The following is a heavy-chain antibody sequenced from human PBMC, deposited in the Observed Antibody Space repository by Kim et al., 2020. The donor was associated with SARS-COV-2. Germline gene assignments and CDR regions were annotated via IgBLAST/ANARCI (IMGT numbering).Heavy chain of an antibody. CDR2: ISRNSVYI. V-gene: IGHV3-21*01. CDR3: ARDLSLGRPGGFDY. D-gene: IGHD3-10*01. Sequence: GGSLRLSCAASEFTFSRYSMNWVRQAPGKGLEWVSTISRNSVYIYYADSVEGRFTISRDNAKNSLYLQMNSLRADDTAMYYCARDLSLGRPGGFDYWGQGTLVTVSS. CDR1: EFTFSRYS. J-gene: IGHJ4*02.